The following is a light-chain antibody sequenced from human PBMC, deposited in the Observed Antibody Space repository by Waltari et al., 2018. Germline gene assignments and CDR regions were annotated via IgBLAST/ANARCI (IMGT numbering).Light chain of an antibody. J-gene: IGLJ3*02. CDR3: QSADSSGTWV. CDR2: KDS. V-gene: IGLV3-25*03. CDR1: ALPTQY. Sequence: SYELTQPPSVSVSPGQPARITCSGDALPTQYAYWYQQKPGQAPVLVIYKDSERPSGIPERFSGSGSGTTVTLTISGVQAEDEADYYCQSADSSGTWVFGGGTKLTVL.